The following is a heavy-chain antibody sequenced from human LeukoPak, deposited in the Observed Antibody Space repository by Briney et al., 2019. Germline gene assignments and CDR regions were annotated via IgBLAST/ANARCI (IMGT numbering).Heavy chain of an antibody. CDR1: GGPISSSSYY. J-gene: IGHJ4*02. CDR3: ARFSVAGPTGISFGY. CDR2: IYYSGST. D-gene: IGHD6-19*01. V-gene: IGHV4-39*01. Sequence: KPSETLSLTCTVSGGPISSSSYYWGWIRQPPGKGLEWIGSIYYSGSTYYNPSLKSRVTISVDTSKNQFSLKLSSVTAADTAVYYCARFSVAGPTGISFGYWGQGTLVTVSS.